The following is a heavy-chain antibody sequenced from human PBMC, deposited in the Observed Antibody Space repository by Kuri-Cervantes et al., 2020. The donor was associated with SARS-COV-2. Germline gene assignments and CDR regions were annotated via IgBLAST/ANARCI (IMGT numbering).Heavy chain of an antibody. V-gene: IGHV4-34*01. Sequence: GSLRLSCAVYGGSFSGYYWSWIRQPPGKGLEWIGEINHSGSSNYNPSLKSRVTISVDTSKNQFSLKLSSVTAADTAVYYCARHRWFDPWGQGTLVTVSS. CDR3: ARHRWFDP. D-gene: IGHD1-14*01. CDR2: INHSGSS. CDR1: GGSFSGYY. J-gene: IGHJ5*02.